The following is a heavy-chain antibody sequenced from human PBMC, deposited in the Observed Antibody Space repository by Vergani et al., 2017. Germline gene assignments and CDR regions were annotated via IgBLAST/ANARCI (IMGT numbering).Heavy chain of an antibody. CDR1: GGSISSYY. D-gene: IGHD6-19*01. Sequence: QVQLQESGPGLVKPSETLSLTCTVSGGSISSYYWGWIRQPPGKGLEWIGSIYHSGSTYYNPSLKSRVTISVDTSKNQFSLKLSSVTAADTAVYYCARLVAVAGTDNYYFDYWGQGTLVTVSS. V-gene: IGHV4-38-2*02. J-gene: IGHJ4*02. CDR2: IYHSGST. CDR3: ARLVAVAGTDNYYFDY.